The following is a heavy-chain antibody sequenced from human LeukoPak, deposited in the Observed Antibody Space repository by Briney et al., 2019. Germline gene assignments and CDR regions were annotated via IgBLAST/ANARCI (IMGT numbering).Heavy chain of an antibody. CDR3: AKESIVHYDFWSGSDY. J-gene: IGHJ4*02. Sequence: GRSLRLSCVVSGFNFRSYVVHWVRQAPGKGLEWVAVMSNDDKTTVYADSVKGRFTISRDNSKNTLYLQMNSLRAEDTAVYYCAKESIVHYDFWSGSDYWGQGTLVTVSS. CDR2: MSNDDKTT. D-gene: IGHD3-3*01. CDR1: GFNFRSYV. V-gene: IGHV3-30*04.